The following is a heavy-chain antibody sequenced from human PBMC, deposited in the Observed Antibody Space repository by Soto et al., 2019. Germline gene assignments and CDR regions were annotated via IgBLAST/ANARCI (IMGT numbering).Heavy chain of an antibody. V-gene: IGHV3-23*01. CDR2: ISGSGVST. J-gene: IGHJ4*02. D-gene: IGHD6-6*01. Sequence: SCKASGGTFSSYTISWVRQAPGKGLEWVSGISGSGVSTYYADSVKGRFTISRDNSKSTLYLQMNSLRAEDTAVYYCAKDRERIATRSIDYWGQGTLVTVSS. CDR1: GGTFSSYT. CDR3: AKDRERIATRSIDY.